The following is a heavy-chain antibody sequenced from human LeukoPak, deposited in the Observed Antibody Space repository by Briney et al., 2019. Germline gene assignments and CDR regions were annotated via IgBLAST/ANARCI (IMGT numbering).Heavy chain of an antibody. J-gene: IGHJ5*02. CDR3: ARGYSSSWYFNWFDP. Sequence: KTSETLSLTCTVSGSSITTYTHWGWIRQSPGKGLEWIASIHHTGNTYYNPSLESRVTISIDTSKNQFSLKLTSVTAADTAVYYCARGYSSSWYFNWFDPWGQGTLVTVSS. D-gene: IGHD6-13*01. CDR2: IHHTGNT. V-gene: IGHV4-38-2*02. CDR1: GSSITTYTH.